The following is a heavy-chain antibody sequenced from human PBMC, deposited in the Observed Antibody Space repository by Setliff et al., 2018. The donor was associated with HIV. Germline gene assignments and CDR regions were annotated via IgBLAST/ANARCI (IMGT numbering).Heavy chain of an antibody. CDR3: ARGTRVGANDAFDI. D-gene: IGHD1-26*01. Sequence: ASVKVSCKASGYTFTSYGISWVRQAPGQGLEWMGWISAYNGNTNYAQKLQGRVTMTTDTSTNTAFLEVRRLASDDTAVYYCARGTRVGANDAFDIWGQGTMVTV. CDR2: ISAYNGNT. J-gene: IGHJ3*02. V-gene: IGHV1-18*01. CDR1: GYTFTSYG.